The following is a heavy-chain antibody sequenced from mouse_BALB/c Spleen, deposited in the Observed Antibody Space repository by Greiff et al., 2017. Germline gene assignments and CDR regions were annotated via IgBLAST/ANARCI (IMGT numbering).Heavy chain of an antibody. V-gene: IGHV14-3*02. D-gene: IGHD1-2*01. Sequence: EVHLVESGAELVKPGASVKLSCTASGFNIKDTYMHWVKQRPEQGLEWIGRIDPANGNTKYDPKFQGKATITADTSSNTAYLQLSSLTSEDTAVYYCARFTTATGFAYWGQGTLVTVSA. CDR2: IDPANGNT. J-gene: IGHJ3*01. CDR1: GFNIKDTY. CDR3: ARFTTATGFAY.